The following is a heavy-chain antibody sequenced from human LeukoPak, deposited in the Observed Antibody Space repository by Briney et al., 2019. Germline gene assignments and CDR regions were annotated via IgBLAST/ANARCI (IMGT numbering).Heavy chain of an antibody. D-gene: IGHD1-1*01. J-gene: IGHJ4*02. Sequence: PSETLSLTCTVSGGSISSYYWSWIRQPPGKGLEWIGYIYYSGSTNYNPSLRSRVTISVDTSKNQFSLKLSSVTAADTAVYYCARVPGNDGDYWGQGTLVTVSS. CDR3: ARVPGNDGDY. V-gene: IGHV4-59*01. CDR2: IYYSGST. CDR1: GGSISSYY.